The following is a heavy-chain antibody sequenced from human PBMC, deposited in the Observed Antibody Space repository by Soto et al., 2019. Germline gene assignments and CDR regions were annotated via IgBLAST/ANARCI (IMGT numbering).Heavy chain of an antibody. Sequence: EVQLVESGGGLVQPGGSLRLSCAASGFTFSSYWMHWVRQAPGKGLVWVSRMNSDGSSTSYADSVKGRFTISRDNAKNTLYLQMNSLGAEDTAVYYWARGGSLNWYFDLWGRGALVTVSS. J-gene: IGHJ2*01. CDR1: GFTFSSYW. D-gene: IGHD1-26*01. CDR3: ARGGSLNWYFDL. CDR2: MNSDGSST. V-gene: IGHV3-74*01.